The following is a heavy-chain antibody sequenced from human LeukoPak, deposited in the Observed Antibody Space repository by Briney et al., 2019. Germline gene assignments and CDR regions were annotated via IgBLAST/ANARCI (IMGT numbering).Heavy chain of an antibody. D-gene: IGHD3-9*01. CDR1: GYTFTGYY. CDR3: ARERGNYDILTDYYEGNWFDP. V-gene: IGHV1-2*02. Sequence: ASVKLSCKASGYTFTGYYLHWVRQAPGQGLEWMGWINRNSGGTNYAQNFQGRVTMTRDTSISTAYMELSNLRSVDTAVYYCARERGNYDILTDYYEGNWFDPWGQGTLVTVSS. J-gene: IGHJ5*02. CDR2: INRNSGGT.